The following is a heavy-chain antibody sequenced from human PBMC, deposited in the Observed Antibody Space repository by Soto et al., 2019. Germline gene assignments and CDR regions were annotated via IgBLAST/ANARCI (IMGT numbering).Heavy chain of an antibody. V-gene: IGHV1-8*01. Sequence: ASLKVSCKASGCTFTSYDINWVRHATGQGLEWMGWMNPNSGNTGYAQKFQGRVTMTRNTSISTAYMELSSLRSEDTAVYYCARAALGYWGQGTLVTVSS. CDR1: GCTFTSYD. D-gene: IGHD3-3*01. CDR2: MNPNSGNT. CDR3: ARAALGY. J-gene: IGHJ4*02.